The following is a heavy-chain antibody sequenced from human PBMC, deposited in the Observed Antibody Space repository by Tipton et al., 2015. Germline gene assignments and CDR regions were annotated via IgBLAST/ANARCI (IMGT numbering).Heavy chain of an antibody. CDR2: IYYSGST. Sequence: LRLSCTVSGGSISSSLHYWGWIRQPPGKGLEWIGSIYYSGSTYYNPSLKSRVTISVDTSKNQFSLRLSSVTAADTAVYYCASQDIVLMVYGFDYWGQGTLVTVS. V-gene: IGHV4-39*01. J-gene: IGHJ4*02. CDR1: GGSISSSLHY. D-gene: IGHD2-8*01. CDR3: ASQDIVLMVYGFDY.